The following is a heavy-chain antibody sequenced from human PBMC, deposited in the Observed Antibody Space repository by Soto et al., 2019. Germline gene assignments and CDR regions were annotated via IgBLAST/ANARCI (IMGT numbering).Heavy chain of an antibody. Sequence: EVQLVESGGGLVQPGRSLRLSCAASGFTFDDYAMHWVRQAPGKGLEWVSGISWNSGSIGYADSVKGRFTISRDNAKNSLYLQMNSLRAEDTALYYCAKEAGGFDAFDIWGQGTMVTVSS. CDR3: AKEAGGFDAFDI. V-gene: IGHV3-9*01. CDR1: GFTFDDYA. J-gene: IGHJ3*02. CDR2: ISWNSGSI.